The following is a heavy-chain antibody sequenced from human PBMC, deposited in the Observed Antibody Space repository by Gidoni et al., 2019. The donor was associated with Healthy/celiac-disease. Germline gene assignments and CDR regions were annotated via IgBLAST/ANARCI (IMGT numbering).Heavy chain of an antibody. CDR3: ARAQAGRFHCYGSGRISLDP. Sequence: QVQLQQWGAGLLKPSETLSLTCAVYGGSFSGYYWSWIRQPPGKGLEWIGEINHSGSTNYNPSLKSRVTISVDTSKNQFSLKLSSVTAADTAVYYCARAQAGRFHCYGSGRISLDPWGQGTLVTVSS. V-gene: IGHV4-34*01. CDR2: INHSGST. CDR1: GGSFSGYY. D-gene: IGHD3-10*01. J-gene: IGHJ5*02.